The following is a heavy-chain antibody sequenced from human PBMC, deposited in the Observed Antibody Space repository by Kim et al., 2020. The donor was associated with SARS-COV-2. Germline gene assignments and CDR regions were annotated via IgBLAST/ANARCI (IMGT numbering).Heavy chain of an antibody. D-gene: IGHD1-26*01. J-gene: IGHJ4*02. CDR1: GFIFSSYE. Sequence: GGSLRLSCAASGFIFSSYEMNWVRQAPGKGLEWVSHISSSGSTICYADSVKGRFTISRDNAKNSLYLQMNSLRAEDTAVYYCARLAIVGGTAGSRWGQGTLVTVSS. V-gene: IGHV3-48*03. CDR3: ARLAIVGGTAGSR. CDR2: ISSSGSTI.